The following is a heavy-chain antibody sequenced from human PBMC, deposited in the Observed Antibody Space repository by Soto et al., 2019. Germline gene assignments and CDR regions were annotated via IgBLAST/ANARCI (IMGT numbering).Heavy chain of an antibody. J-gene: IGHJ6*02. CDR1: GFTFGGYW. V-gene: IGHV3-7*02. CDR2: IKQDGSEK. D-gene: IGHD6-19*01. Sequence: EVQLVESGGGLVKPGGSLRLSCAASGFTFGGYWMSWVRQAPGKGLEWVANIKQDGSEKYYVDSVKGRFTISRDNAKNSLYLQMNSLRAEDTAVYYCALPHDRSVAGRFYYHGVNVWGQGTMVTVSS. CDR3: ALPHDRSVAGRFYYHGVNV.